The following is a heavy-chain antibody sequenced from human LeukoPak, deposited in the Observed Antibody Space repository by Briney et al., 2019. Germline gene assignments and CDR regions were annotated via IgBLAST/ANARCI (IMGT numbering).Heavy chain of an antibody. V-gene: IGHV4-59*05. CDR1: GGSISSYY. CDR3: ARLSYGSGSHYNFYFDF. J-gene: IGHJ4*02. Sequence: PSETLSLTCTVSGGSISSYYWSWIRQPPGKGLEWIGSVSYSGSTYYNPSLRSRVTISVDTSKNQFSLNLSSVTAADTAVYYCARLSYGSGSHYNFYFDFWGQGTLVTVSA. D-gene: IGHD3-10*01. CDR2: VSYSGST.